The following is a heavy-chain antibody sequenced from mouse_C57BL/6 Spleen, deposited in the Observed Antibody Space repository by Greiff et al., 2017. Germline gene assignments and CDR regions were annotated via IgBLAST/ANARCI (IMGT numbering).Heavy chain of an antibody. D-gene: IGHD2-1*01. CDR3: AREGVSVFDY. CDR1: GYTFTDYY. Sequence: EVQLQQSGPELVKPGASVKISCKASGYTFTDYYMNWVKQSHGKSLEWIGDINPNNGGTSYNQKFKGKATLTVDKSSSTAYMELRSLTSEDSAVYYCAREGVSVFDYWGQGTTLTVSS. V-gene: IGHV1-26*01. CDR2: INPNNGGT. J-gene: IGHJ2*01.